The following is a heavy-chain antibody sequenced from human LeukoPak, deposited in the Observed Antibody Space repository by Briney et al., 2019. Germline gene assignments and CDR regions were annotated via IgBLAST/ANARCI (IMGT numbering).Heavy chain of an antibody. J-gene: IGHJ6*03. D-gene: IGHD6-13*01. CDR3: ARAWWYSSSWYVSYYYMDV. Sequence: ASVKVSCKASGYTFTSYGIRWVRQAPGQGLEWMGWISAYNGNTNYAQKLQGRVTMTTDTSTSTAYMELRSLRSDDTAVYYCARAWWYSSSWYVSYYYMDVWGKGTTVTLSS. V-gene: IGHV1-18*01. CDR1: GYTFTSYG. CDR2: ISAYNGNT.